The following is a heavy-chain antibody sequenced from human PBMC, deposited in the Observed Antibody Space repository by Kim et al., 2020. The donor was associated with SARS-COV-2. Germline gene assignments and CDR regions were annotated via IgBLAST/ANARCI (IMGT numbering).Heavy chain of an antibody. V-gene: IGHV4-59*08. J-gene: IGHJ4*02. D-gene: IGHD6-19*01. CDR2: IYYSGTT. CDR3: ARGKIPLAGI. Sequence: SETLSLTCTVSGGSISSYYWSWIRQPPGKGLEWLAYIYYSGTTNYNPSLKSRVTISIDTSKNLFSLNLSSVTATDTAVYYCARGKIPLAGIWGQGTLVTV. CDR1: GGSISSYY.